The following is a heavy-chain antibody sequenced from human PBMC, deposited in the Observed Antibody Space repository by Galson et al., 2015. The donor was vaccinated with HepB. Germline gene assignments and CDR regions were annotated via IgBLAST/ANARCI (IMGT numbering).Heavy chain of an antibody. J-gene: IGHJ5*02. D-gene: IGHD3-10*01. CDR3: ARDSPNTILRGKWFAP. CDR1: RGSIRGYY. CDR2: IYITGST. Sequence: ETLSLTCTVSRGSIRGYYWSWIRQPAGKGLEWIGRIYITGSTNYNPSLKSRVTMSVDTSKNQFSLKLSSVTAADTAVYYCARDSPNTILRGKWFAPWGQGTLVTVSS. V-gene: IGHV4-4*07.